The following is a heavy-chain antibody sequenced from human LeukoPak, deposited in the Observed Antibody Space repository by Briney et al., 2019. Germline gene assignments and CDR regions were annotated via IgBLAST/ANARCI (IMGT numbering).Heavy chain of an antibody. CDR2: ISYDGSNN. CDR1: GFTFSNYG. D-gene: IGHD5-18*01. V-gene: IGHV3-33*01. Sequence: PGGSLRLSCAASGFTFSNYGMHWVRQAPGKGLEWVAIISYDGSNNYYADSVKGRFTISRDNSKNTLYLQMNSLRAEDTAVYYCARDNTAKYYFDSWGQGTLVTVSS. CDR3: ARDNTAKYYFDS. J-gene: IGHJ4*02.